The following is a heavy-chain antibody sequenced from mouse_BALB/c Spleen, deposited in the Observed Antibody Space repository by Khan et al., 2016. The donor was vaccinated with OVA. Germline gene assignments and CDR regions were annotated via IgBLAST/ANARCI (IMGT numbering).Heavy chain of an antibody. D-gene: IGHD1-2*01. CDR2: ISYSGST. J-gene: IGHJ2*01. CDR1: GYSITSGYG. Sequence: EVQLQESGPGLVKPSQSLSLTCTVTGYSITSGYGWNWIRQFPGNKREWMGYISYSGSTNYNPSLKSRITITRDKSKNKFFLQLNSVTTEDTATYYCARTARIKYWGQGTTLTVSS. CDR3: ARTARIKY. V-gene: IGHV3-2*02.